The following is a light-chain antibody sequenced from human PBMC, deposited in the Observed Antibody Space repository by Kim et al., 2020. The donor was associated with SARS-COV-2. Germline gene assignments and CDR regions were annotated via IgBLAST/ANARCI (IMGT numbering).Light chain of an antibody. CDR2: DAS. Sequence: SPADTATLSCRASQSLSSFLAWYQQKPGQAPRLLIYDASNRATDSPARFSGSVSGTDFTLTISSLEPEDFAVYYCQQRTNWPPWTFGQGTKVDIK. CDR3: QQRTNWPPWT. J-gene: IGKJ1*01. V-gene: IGKV3-11*01. CDR1: QSLSSF.